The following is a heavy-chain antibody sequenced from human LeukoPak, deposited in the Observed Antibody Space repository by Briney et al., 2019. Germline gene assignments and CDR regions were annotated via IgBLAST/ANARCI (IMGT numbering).Heavy chain of an antibody. D-gene: IGHD6-13*01. CDR2: ISWYSVNI. CDR3: ARAKYISSWNWFDS. Sequence: PGGSLRLSCAASGFTLRNYAMNWVRQAPGKGLEWVSGISWYSVNIDYADSVRGRFTISRDNAKNSLYLQMNILRPEDTALYYCARAKYISSWNWFDSWGQGTLVTVSS. V-gene: IGHV3-9*01. CDR1: GFTLRNYA. J-gene: IGHJ5*01.